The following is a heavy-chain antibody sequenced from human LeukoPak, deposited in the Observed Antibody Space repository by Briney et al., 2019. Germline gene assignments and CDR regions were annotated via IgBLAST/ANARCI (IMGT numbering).Heavy chain of an antibody. CDR1: GDSINDAEYY. J-gene: IGHJ4*02. Sequence: NTSETLSLTCTVSGDSINDAEYYWNWIRQPPGKGLEWIGYISYSGSTYYNPSLKSRVTISVDTSKNQFSLKLSSVTAADTAVYYCARTATYYYDSSGYPYYFDYWGQGTLVTVSS. V-gene: IGHV4-30-4*08. CDR2: ISYSGST. D-gene: IGHD3-22*01. CDR3: ARTATYYYDSSGYPYYFDY.